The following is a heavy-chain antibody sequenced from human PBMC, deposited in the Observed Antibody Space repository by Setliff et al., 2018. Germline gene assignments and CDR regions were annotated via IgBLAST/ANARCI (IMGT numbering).Heavy chain of an antibody. J-gene: IGHJ4*02. Sequence: GASLKLSCKASGYSFTDYWIAWVRQMPGKGLEWMGIIYPSNSNIKYSPPFEAQITFSVDKSITTAYLQWSSLKASDTAIYYCARHRVGNSGYAIPILDFWGQGALVTVSS. D-gene: IGHD5-12*01. V-gene: IGHV5-51*01. CDR3: ARHRVGNSGYAIPILDF. CDR2: IYPSNSNI. CDR1: GYSFTDYW.